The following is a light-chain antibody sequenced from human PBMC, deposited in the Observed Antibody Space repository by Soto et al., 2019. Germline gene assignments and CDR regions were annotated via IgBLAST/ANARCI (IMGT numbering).Light chain of an antibody. CDR3: SSYAGRNNLL. J-gene: IGLJ3*02. Sequence: QSVLTQPPSASGSPGQSVTISCTGTSSDVGRYNYVSWYQQHPGKAPKLMIYEVTKRPSGVPDRFSGSKSGNTASLTVSGPQAEDEADYYCSSYAGRNNLLFGGGTKLTVL. CDR2: EVT. CDR1: SSDVGRYNY. V-gene: IGLV2-8*01.